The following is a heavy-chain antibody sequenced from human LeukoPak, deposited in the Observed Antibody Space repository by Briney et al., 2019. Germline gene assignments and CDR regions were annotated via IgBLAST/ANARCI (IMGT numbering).Heavy chain of an antibody. J-gene: IGHJ4*02. Sequence: GGSLRLSCAASGFTFSSYSMNWVRQAPGKGLEWVSSISSSSSYIYYADSVKGRFTISRDNAKNSLYLKMNSLRAEDTAVYYCASGPTVTGVDYWGQGTLVTVSS. CDR2: ISSSSSYI. D-gene: IGHD4-17*01. CDR1: GFTFSSYS. CDR3: ASGPTVTGVDY. V-gene: IGHV3-21*01.